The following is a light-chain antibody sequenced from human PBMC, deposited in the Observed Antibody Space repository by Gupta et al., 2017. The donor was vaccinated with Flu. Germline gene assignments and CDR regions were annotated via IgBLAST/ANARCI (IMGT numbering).Light chain of an antibody. V-gene: IGKV4-1*01. CDR2: WAS. Sequence: VSLGERATINCKSSQSVLYSSNNKNYLAWYQQKPGQPPKLLIYWASTRESGVPDRFSGSGXGTDFTLTXSSLQAEDVAVYYCQQYYSTPPTFGXGTKLEIK. J-gene: IGKJ2*01. CDR1: QSVLYSSNNKNY. CDR3: QQYYSTPPT.